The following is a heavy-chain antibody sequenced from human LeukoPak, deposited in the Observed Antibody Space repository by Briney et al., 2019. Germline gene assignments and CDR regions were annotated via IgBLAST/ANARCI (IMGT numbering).Heavy chain of an antibody. CDR2: INPNSGGT. Sequence: ASVKVSCKASGYTFTGYYMHWVRQAPGQGLEWMGWINPNSGGTNYAQKFQGRVTMTRDTSISTACMELSRLRSDDTAVYYCAREYCSSTSCYPYYYYGMDVWGQGTTVTVSS. V-gene: IGHV1-2*02. CDR3: AREYCSSTSCYPYYYYGMDV. D-gene: IGHD2-2*01. J-gene: IGHJ6*02. CDR1: GYTFTGYY.